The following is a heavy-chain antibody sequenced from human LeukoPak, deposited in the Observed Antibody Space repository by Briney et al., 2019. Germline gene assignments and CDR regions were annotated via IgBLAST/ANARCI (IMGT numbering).Heavy chain of an antibody. V-gene: IGHV3-74*03. CDR3: AREEGTTKETYPLDF. D-gene: IGHD1-14*01. CDR2: INSGGGNT. CDR1: GFTFSSYW. J-gene: IGHJ4*02. Sequence: GGSLRLSCAASGFTFSSYWMNWVRQAPGNGPEWVSRINSGGGNTSYADSVKGRFTISRDNANNSMYMHMNSLRAEDTAFYYRAREEGTTKETYPLDFWGQGTLVSVSS.